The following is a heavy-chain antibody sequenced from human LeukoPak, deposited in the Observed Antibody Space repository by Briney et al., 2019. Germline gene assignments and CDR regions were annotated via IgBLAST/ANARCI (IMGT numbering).Heavy chain of an antibody. D-gene: IGHD3-22*01. Sequence: SVKVSCKASGGTFSSYATNWVRQAPGQGLEWLGGIIPIFGTANYAQKFQGRVTITADESTSTAYMELSSLRFEDTAVYYCARDMKYYYDSSGHHGFDPWGQGTLVTVSS. CDR2: IIPIFGTA. J-gene: IGHJ5*02. CDR3: ARDMKYYYDSSGHHGFDP. V-gene: IGHV1-69*13. CDR1: GGTFSSYA.